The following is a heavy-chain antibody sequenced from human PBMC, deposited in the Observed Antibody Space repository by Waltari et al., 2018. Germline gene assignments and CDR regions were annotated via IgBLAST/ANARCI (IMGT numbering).Heavy chain of an antibody. CDR3: ARHVHCGGDCYPWAFDI. CDR2: IYYSGST. D-gene: IGHD2-21*02. Sequence: QLQLQESGPGLVKPSETLSLTCTVPGGSISSSSYYWGWIRQPPGKGLEWIGSIYYSGSTYYNPSLKSRVTISVDTSKNQFSLKLSSVTAADTAVYYCARHVHCGGDCYPWAFDIWGQGTMVTVSS. CDR1: GGSISSSSYY. J-gene: IGHJ3*02. V-gene: IGHV4-39*07.